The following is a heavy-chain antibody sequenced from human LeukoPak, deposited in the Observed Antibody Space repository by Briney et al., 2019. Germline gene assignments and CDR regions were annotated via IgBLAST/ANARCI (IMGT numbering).Heavy chain of an antibody. CDR2: MNPKSGYT. V-gene: IGHV1-8*03. D-gene: IGHD4-17*01. J-gene: IGHJ4*02. CDR1: GYTFTNYD. Sequence: ASVKASCKASGYTFTNYDINWVRQATGQGLEWMGWMNPKSGYTGYAQKFQGRVTITRDTSISTAYMELRGLRSEDTAVYYCARVNGDIDYWGQGTLVTVSS. CDR3: ARVNGDIDY.